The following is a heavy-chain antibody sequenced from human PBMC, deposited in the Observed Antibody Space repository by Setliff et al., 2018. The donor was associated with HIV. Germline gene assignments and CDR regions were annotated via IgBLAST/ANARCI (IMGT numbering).Heavy chain of an antibody. V-gene: IGHV1-18*01. CDR1: GYTFGSHG. D-gene: IGHD3-10*01. J-gene: IGHJ4*02. CDR2: ISAYNGNT. Sequence: ASVKVSCKTSGYTFGSHGISWVRQAPGQGLEWMGWISAYNGNTNYAQKFQGRVTITRETSATTAYMELSSLTPEDTAIYFCARALSYGSGTYSAAGFWGQGTLVTVSS. CDR3: ARALSYGSGTYSAAGF.